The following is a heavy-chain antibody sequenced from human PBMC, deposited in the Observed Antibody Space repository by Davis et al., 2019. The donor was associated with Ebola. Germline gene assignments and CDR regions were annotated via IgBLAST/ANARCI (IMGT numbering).Heavy chain of an antibody. J-gene: IGHJ4*02. D-gene: IGHD1-26*01. Sequence: SVKVSCKASGFTFTSSAVQWVRQARGQRLEWIGWIVVGSGNTNYAQKFQERVTITRDMSTSTAYMELSSLRSEDTAVYYCAAVYHLGARNYFDYWGQGILVTVSS. V-gene: IGHV1-58*01. CDR1: GFTFTSSA. CDR3: AAVYHLGARNYFDY. CDR2: IVVGSGNT.